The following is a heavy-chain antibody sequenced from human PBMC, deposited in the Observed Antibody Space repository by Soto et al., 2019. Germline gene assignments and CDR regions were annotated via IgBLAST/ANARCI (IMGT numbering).Heavy chain of an antibody. CDR3: VKSQFSDSGGYPLAS. Sequence: QVQLVESGGGVVQPGSSLRLSCAASGFRFSSYAMHWVRQAPGKGLEWVAVISYDESDKLYADSVTGRFSISKDNTKNTLFLQMNSLRVEDTALYYCVKSQFSDSGGYPLASWGQGTLVTVSS. CDR1: GFRFSSYA. CDR2: ISYDESDK. D-gene: IGHD3-22*01. V-gene: IGHV3-30*18. J-gene: IGHJ4*02.